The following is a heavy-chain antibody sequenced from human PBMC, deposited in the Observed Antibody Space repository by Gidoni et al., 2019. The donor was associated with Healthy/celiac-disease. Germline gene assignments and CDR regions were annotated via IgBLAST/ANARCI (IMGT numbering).Heavy chain of an antibody. CDR3: ATPGIAVAGSPRLDAFDI. D-gene: IGHD6-19*01. V-gene: IGHV1-24*01. J-gene: IGHJ3*02. CDR1: GYTLTELS. CDR2: FDPEDGET. Sequence: QVQLVQSGAEVKKPGASVKVSCKVSGYTLTELSMHWVRQGPGKGLEWMGGFDPEDGETIYAQKFQGRVTMTEDTSTDTAYMELSSLRSEDTAVYYCATPGIAVAGSPRLDAFDIWGQGTMVTVSS.